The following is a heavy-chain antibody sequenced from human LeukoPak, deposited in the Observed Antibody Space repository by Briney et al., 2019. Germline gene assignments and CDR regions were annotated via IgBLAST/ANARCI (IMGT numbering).Heavy chain of an antibody. Sequence: GGSLRLSCAASGFTFDSFAMNWVRQAPGKGLEWVSTITGSGSNAYYADSVKGRFTISRDNSKNTLYLQMNSLGSEDTAVYYCAKSMGSSSAYRCECWGQGTLVTVSS. CDR3: AKSMGSSSAYRCEC. CDR2: ITGSGSNA. CDR1: GFTFDSFA. J-gene: IGHJ4*02. V-gene: IGHV3-23*01. D-gene: IGHD6-13*01.